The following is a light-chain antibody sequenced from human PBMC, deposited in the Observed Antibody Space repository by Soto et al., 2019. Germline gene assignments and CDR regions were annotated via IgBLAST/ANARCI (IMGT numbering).Light chain of an antibody. Sequence: EIVMTQSPATLSVSPGERATLSCRASQSVGSGLSWYQQKPGQAPRLLIYGASTRATDIPSRFSGSGSGTEFTLTISSLQPDDFATYYCQQYNSYSWTFGQGTKVHIK. V-gene: IGKV3D-15*01. CDR1: QSVGSG. CDR2: GAS. CDR3: QQYNSYSWT. J-gene: IGKJ1*01.